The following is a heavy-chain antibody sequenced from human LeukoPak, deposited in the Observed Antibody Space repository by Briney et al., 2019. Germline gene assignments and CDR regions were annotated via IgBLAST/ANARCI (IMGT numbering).Heavy chain of an antibody. CDR1: GFTFSSYW. CDR3: AREGDILTGYQGAFDI. CDR2: INSDGSST. Sequence: PGGSLRLSCAASGFTFSSYWMHWVRQAPGKGLGWVSRINSDGSSTIYADSVKGRFTISRDNAKNTLYLQMNSLRAEDTAVYYCAREGDILTGYQGAFDIWGQGTTVTVSS. V-gene: IGHV3-74*01. J-gene: IGHJ3*02. D-gene: IGHD3-9*01.